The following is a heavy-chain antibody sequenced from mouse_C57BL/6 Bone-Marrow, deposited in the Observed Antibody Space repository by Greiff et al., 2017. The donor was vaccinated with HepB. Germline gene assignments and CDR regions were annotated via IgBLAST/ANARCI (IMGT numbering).Heavy chain of an antibody. CDR2: IDPSDSYT. Sequence: QVQLQQPGAELVRPGTSVKLSCKASGYTFTSYWMHWVKQRPGQGLEWIGVIDPSDSYTNYNQKFKGKSTLTVDKSSSTAYMQLSSLTSEDSAVYYCARSYDYDFDYWGQGTTLTVSS. J-gene: IGHJ2*01. V-gene: IGHV1-59*01. D-gene: IGHD2-4*01. CDR1: GYTFTSYW. CDR3: ARSYDYDFDY.